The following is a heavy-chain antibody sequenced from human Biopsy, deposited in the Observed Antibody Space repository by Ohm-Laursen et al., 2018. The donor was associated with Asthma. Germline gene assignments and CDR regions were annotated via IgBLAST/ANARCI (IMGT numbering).Heavy chain of an antibody. V-gene: IGHV3-11*06. Sequence: LRLSCTASGFTFSDYYMSWIRQAPGKGLEWISYINGKSNSIEYADSVKGRFTISRDNAKNTLYLQMNSLRAEDTAVYYCARGASTIDNWGQGTLVTVSS. J-gene: IGHJ4*02. CDR1: GFTFSDYY. CDR2: INGKSNSI. D-gene: IGHD5/OR15-5a*01. CDR3: ARGASTIDN.